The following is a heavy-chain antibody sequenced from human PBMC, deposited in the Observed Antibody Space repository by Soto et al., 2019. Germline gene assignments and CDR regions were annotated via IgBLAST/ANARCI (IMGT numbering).Heavy chain of an antibody. CDR3: ARDKITGLFDY. CDR2: INHSGST. Sequence: SETLSLTCTVSGGSVSSGSYYWSWIRQPPGTGLEWIGEINHSGSTNYNTSLKSRVTISVDTSKNQFSLKLTSVTAADTAVYYCARDKITGLFDYWGQGTLVTVSS. J-gene: IGHJ4*02. V-gene: IGHV4-61*01. CDR1: GGSVSSGSYY. D-gene: IGHD2-8*02.